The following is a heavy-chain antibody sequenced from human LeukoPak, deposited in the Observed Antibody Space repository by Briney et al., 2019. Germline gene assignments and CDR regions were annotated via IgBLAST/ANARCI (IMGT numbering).Heavy chain of an antibody. CDR2: MNPNSGNT. Sequence: ASVKVSCKTSGYTFPSYDINWVRQATGQGLEWMGWMNPNSGNTGYTQKLQGRVTTSRNTSITTAYMELSSLRSEDTAVYYCARGPKWTGSYYYFDYWGQGTLVTVSS. CDR1: GYTFPSYD. CDR3: ARGPKWTGSYYYFDY. J-gene: IGHJ4*02. V-gene: IGHV1-8*01. D-gene: IGHD1-26*01.